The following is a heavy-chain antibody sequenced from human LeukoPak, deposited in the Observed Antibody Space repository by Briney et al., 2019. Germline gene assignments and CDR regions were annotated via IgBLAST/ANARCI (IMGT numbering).Heavy chain of an antibody. CDR2: FDPEDGET. V-gene: IGHV1-24*01. D-gene: IGHD5-12*01. Sequence: ASAKVSCKVSGYTLTELSMHWVRQAPGKGLEWMGGFDPEDGETIYAQKFQGRVTMTEDTSTDTAYMELSSLRSEDTAVYYCATSHGVATDWFDPWGQGTLVTVSS. J-gene: IGHJ5*02. CDR3: ATSHGVATDWFDP. CDR1: GYTLTELS.